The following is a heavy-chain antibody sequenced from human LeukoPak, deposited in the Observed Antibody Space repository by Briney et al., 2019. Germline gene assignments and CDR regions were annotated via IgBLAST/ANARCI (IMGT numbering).Heavy chain of an antibody. J-gene: IGHJ4*02. CDR3: AKLILGSYYNQKSYYFDY. CDR1: GFTFSSYA. V-gene: IGHV3-23*01. Sequence: PGGSLRLSCAASGFTFSSYAMSWVRQAPGKGLEWVLAISGSGGSTYYADSVKGRFTISRDNSKNTLYLQMNSPRAEDTAVYYCAKLILGSYYNQKSYYFDYWGQGTLVTVSS. CDR2: ISGSGGST. D-gene: IGHD3-10*01.